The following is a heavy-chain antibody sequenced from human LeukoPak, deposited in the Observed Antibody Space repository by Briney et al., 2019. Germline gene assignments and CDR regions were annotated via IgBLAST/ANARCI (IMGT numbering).Heavy chain of an antibody. CDR3: ARDPTYYYDSSGSNHREYFDY. CDR2: IYTSGST. Sequence: SETLSLTCTVSGGSISSYYWSWIRQPAGKGLEWIGRIYTSGSTNYNPSLKSRVTMSVDTSNNQFSLKLSSVTAADTAVYYCARDPTYYYDSSGSNHREYFDYWGQGTLATVSS. V-gene: IGHV4-4*07. D-gene: IGHD3-22*01. CDR1: GGSISSYY. J-gene: IGHJ4*02.